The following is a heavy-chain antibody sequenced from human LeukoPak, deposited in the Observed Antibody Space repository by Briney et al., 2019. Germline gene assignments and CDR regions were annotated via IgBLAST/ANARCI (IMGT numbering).Heavy chain of an antibody. CDR2: ISSSSSYI. D-gene: IGHD3-22*01. Sequence: GGSLRLSCAASGFTFSSYSMNWVRQAPGKGLEWVSSISSSSSYIYYADSVKGRFTISRDNAKNSLCLQMNSLRAEDTAVYYCARLPSSGYYSGNYWGQGTLVTVSS. V-gene: IGHV3-21*01. CDR1: GFTFSSYS. CDR3: ARLPSSGYYSGNY. J-gene: IGHJ4*02.